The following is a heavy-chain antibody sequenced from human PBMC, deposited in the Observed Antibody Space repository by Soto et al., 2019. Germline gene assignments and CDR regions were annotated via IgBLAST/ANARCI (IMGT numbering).Heavy chain of an antibody. D-gene: IGHD3-9*01. CDR2: IYYSGST. J-gene: IGHJ5*02. Sequence: SETLSLTCTVSDGSISSSSYYWGWIRQPPGKGLEWIGSIYYSGSTYYNPSLKSRVTISVDTSKNQFSLKLSSVTAADTAVYYCARQYDILTGYYKVDPQNWFDPWGQGTLVTVSS. CDR1: DGSISSSSYY. V-gene: IGHV4-39*01. CDR3: ARQYDILTGYYKVDPQNWFDP.